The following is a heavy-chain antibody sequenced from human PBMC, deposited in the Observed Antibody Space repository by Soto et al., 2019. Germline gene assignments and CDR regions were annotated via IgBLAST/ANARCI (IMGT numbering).Heavy chain of an antibody. CDR2: IYPGDSDT. V-gene: IGHV5-51*01. J-gene: IGHJ4*01. D-gene: IGHD3-10*01. CDR1: GYSFTTYW. CDR3: ARHSTSAPKDY. Sequence: PGEYLKISCKGSGYSFTTYWIAWVRQMPGKGLEWVGIIYPGDSDTRYSPSFEGHVTISVDKYISTAFLQWKSLKASDNDIYYCARHSTSAPKDYWGQGTLVTVSS.